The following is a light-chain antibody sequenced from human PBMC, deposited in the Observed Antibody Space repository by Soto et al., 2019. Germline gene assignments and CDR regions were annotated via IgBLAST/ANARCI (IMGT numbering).Light chain of an antibody. CDR2: GAS. CDR3: QQYNDWPLFT. CDR1: QSVSSY. J-gene: IGKJ5*01. V-gene: IGKV3-15*01. Sequence: EIVKMQAPATLSVSPGETATLSCRASQSVSSYLAWYQQKPGQAPRLLIYGASTRATGIPARFSGSGSGTEFTLTISGLQSEDFAVYSCQQYNDWPLFTFGQGTRLEIK.